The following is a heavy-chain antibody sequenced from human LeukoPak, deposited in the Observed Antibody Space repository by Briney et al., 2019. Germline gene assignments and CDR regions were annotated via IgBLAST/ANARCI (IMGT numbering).Heavy chain of an antibody. CDR1: AFGFTYAW. CDR2: IRSDIDGGTT. CDR3: TTDFSLLDFSSVYYSY. D-gene: IGHD3-3*01. V-gene: IGHV3-15*01. J-gene: IGHJ4*02. Sequence: GGSLRLSCAASAFGFTYAWMVWVRQAPGKGLEWVGRIRSDIDGGTTDFAAPVKGRFTISRDDLTRTLYLQMNSLKTEDTGVYYCTTDFSLLDFSSVYYSYWGQGYLVTVSS.